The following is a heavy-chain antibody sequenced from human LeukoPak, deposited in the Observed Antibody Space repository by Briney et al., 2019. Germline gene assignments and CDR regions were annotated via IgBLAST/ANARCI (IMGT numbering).Heavy chain of an antibody. J-gene: IGHJ4*02. CDR2: IYTSGST. CDR3: ARDVYDILTGTWGGFDY. V-gene: IGHV4-61*02. Sequence: SETLSLTCTVSGGSISSGSYYWSWIRQPAGKGLEWIGRIYTSGSTNYNPSLKSRVTISVDTSKNQFSLKLSSVTAADTAVYYCARDVYDILTGTWGGFDYWGQGTLVTVSS. CDR1: GGSISSGSYY. D-gene: IGHD3-9*01.